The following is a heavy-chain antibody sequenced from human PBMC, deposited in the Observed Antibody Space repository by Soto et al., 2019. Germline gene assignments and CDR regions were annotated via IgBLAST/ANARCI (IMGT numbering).Heavy chain of an antibody. CDR1: GGSFSGYY. Sequence: QVQLQQWGAGLLKPSETLSLTCAVYGGSFSGYYWSWIRQPPGKGLEWIEEINHSGSTNYNPSLKSRVTISVDTSKNQFSLKLSSVTAADTAVYYCARGRYYYGSGPKKGFDPWGQGTLVTVSS. D-gene: IGHD3-10*01. V-gene: IGHV4-34*01. CDR2: INHSGST. J-gene: IGHJ5*02. CDR3: ARGRYYYGSGPKKGFDP.